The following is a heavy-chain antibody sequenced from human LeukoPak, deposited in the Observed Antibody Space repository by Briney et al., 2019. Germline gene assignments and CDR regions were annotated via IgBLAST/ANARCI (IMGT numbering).Heavy chain of an antibody. D-gene: IGHD1-26*01. V-gene: IGHV1-18*01. Sequence: GASVKVSCKASGYTFTSYGISWVRQAPGQGLEWMGWISACNGNTNYAQKLQGRVTMTTDTSTSTAYMELRSLRSDDTAVYYCARDWPYSGSYGLDYWGQGTLVTVSS. J-gene: IGHJ4*02. CDR2: ISACNGNT. CDR1: GYTFTSYG. CDR3: ARDWPYSGSYGLDY.